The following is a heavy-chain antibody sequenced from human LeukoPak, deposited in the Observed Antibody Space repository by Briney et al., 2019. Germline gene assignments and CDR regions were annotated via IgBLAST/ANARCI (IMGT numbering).Heavy chain of an antibody. Sequence: SETLSLTCAVSGYSISSGYSWGWIRQPPGKGLEWIGSTFPSGSTYFNPSLQSRVTISVDTSNNQFSLKLSSVTAADTAVYYCARVGYNYGYVDYWGQGTLVTVSS. D-gene: IGHD5-18*01. J-gene: IGHJ4*02. CDR1: GYSISSGYS. CDR3: ARVGYNYGYVDY. CDR2: TFPSGST. V-gene: IGHV4-38-2*01.